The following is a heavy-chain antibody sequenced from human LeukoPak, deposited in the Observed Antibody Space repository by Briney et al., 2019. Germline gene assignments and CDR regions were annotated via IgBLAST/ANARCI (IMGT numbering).Heavy chain of an antibody. D-gene: IGHD4-17*01. CDR3: AHSSEAGDYFHFDY. CDR1: GFSLSTSGVG. V-gene: IGHV2-5*01. J-gene: IGHJ4*02. Sequence: SGPTLVNPTQTLTLTYTFSGFSLSTSGVGVGWIRQPPGKALEWLALIYWNDDKRYSPSLKSRLTITKDTSKNQVVLTMTKMNPVDTATYYCAHSSEAGDYFHFDYWGQGTLVTVSS. CDR2: IYWNDDK.